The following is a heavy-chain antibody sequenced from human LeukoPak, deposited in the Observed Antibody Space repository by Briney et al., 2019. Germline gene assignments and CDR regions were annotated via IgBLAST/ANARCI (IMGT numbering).Heavy chain of an antibody. V-gene: IGHV1-18*01. D-gene: IGHD3-3*01. J-gene: IGHJ4*02. CDR3: ATYDFWSGYYQNYYFDY. Sequence: ASVKVSCKASGGTFSSYAISWVRQAPGQGLEWMGWISAYNGNTNYAQKLQGRVTMTTDTSTSTAYMVLRSLRSDDTAVYYCATYDFWSGYYQNYYFDYWGQGTLVTVSS. CDR1: GGTFSSYA. CDR2: ISAYNGNT.